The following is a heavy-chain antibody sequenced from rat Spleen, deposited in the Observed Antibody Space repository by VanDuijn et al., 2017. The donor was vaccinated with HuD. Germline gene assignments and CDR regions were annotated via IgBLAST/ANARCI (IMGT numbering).Heavy chain of an antibody. CDR2: INYDGRST. CDR3: AKHPPSVMGVMDA. Sequence: EVQLVESGGGLVQPGRSMKLSCAASGLSFSNYDMAWVRQAPTKGLEWVATINYDGRSTFYRDSVRDRFTISRENGKNTLYLQMDSLRSEDTATYYCAKHPPSVMGVMDAWGQGASVTVSS. D-gene: IGHD1-12*02. V-gene: IGHV5-29*01. CDR1: GLSFSNYD. J-gene: IGHJ4*01.